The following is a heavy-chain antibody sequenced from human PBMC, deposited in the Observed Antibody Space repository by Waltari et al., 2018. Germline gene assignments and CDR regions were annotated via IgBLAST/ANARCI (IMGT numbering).Heavy chain of an antibody. V-gene: IGHV4-34*01. Sequence: QVQLQQWGAGLLKPSETLSLTCDVYGGSFNTYSWAWIRQPPEKGLEWIGEINYSGDANYNPSLKSRVTISVDTSKNRFSRKLNSVTAADTAVYYCAGGTIGSGSYYDGGMDVWGQGTTVTVSS. CDR3: AGGTIGSGSYYDGGMDV. CDR1: GGSFNTYS. J-gene: IGHJ6*02. CDR2: INYSGDA. D-gene: IGHD1-26*01.